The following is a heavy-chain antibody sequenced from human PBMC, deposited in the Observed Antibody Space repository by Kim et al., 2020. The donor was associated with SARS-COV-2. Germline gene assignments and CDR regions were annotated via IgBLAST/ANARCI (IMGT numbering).Heavy chain of an antibody. V-gene: IGHV1-8*01. Sequence: RTFQGKVTMTRNTSKTTAYMELSSLRSEDTAVYYCTRDRDSSSGVDAFDIWGQGTTVTVSS. D-gene: IGHD6-13*01. J-gene: IGHJ3*02. CDR3: TRDRDSSSGVDAFDI.